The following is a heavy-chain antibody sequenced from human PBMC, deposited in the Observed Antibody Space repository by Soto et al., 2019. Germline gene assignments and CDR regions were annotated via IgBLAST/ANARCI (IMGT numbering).Heavy chain of an antibody. CDR1: GFTFSSYN. CDR2: ISLSSSTI. CDR3: ARDSRNYYYYMDV. V-gene: IGHV3-48*01. Sequence: EVQLVESGGGLVQPGGSLSLSCAASGFTFSSYNMNWVRQALGKGLEWISDISLSSSTIFYADSVKGRFTISRDNAKNSLYLQMNSLRAEDTAVYYCARDSRNYYYYMDVWGKGTTVTVSS. J-gene: IGHJ6*03.